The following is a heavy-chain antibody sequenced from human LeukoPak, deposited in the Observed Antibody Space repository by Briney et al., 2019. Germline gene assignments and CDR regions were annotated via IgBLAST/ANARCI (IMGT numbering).Heavy chain of an antibody. CDR3: ARGAYYYDSSGYYQLDY. CDR2: ISYDGSNK. V-gene: IGHV3-30*04. CDR1: GFTFSSYA. Sequence: PGGSLRLSCAASGFTFSSYAMHWVRQAPGKGLEWVAVISYDGSNKYYADSVKGRFTISRDNSKNTLYLQMNSLRAEDTAVYYCARGAYYYDSSGYYQLDYWGQGTLVTVSS. J-gene: IGHJ4*02. D-gene: IGHD3-22*01.